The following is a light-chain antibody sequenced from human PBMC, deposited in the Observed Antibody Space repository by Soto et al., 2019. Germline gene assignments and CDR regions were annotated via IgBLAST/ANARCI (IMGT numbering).Light chain of an antibody. Sequence: DIQVTQSPPSLSASVGDRVTITCRASQYIGNYLNWYQHKPGKAPQLLIYSASTLQIGVPSRFSGSGSGTEFTLTISSLQPEDVATYYCLQHNTYPWTLGQGTKVDIK. V-gene: IGKV1-17*01. CDR3: LQHNTYPWT. J-gene: IGKJ1*01. CDR1: QYIGNY. CDR2: SAS.